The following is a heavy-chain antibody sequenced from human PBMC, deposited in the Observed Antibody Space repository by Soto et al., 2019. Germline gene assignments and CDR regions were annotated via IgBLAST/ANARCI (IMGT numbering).Heavy chain of an antibody. V-gene: IGHV6-1*01. Sequence: SHTLSLTCGISWSDVSSITAAWNWIRQSPSRGLEWLGRTYYRSKWYNDYAVSVKSRITINPDTSKNQFSLQLNSVTPEDTAVYYCARVGQGSGKGRYYFDYWGQGTLVTVSS. CDR2: TYYRSKWYN. CDR1: WSDVSSITAA. D-gene: IGHD3-10*01. J-gene: IGHJ4*02. CDR3: ARVGQGSGKGRYYFDY.